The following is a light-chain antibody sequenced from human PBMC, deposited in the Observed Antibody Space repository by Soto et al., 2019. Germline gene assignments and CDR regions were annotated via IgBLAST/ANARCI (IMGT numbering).Light chain of an antibody. CDR3: QSYDSSLSGSDVV. Sequence: QSVLTQPPSVSGSPGQRVTISCTGSSSNIGAGYDVHWYQQLPGTSPKLLIYGNSHRPSGVPDRFSGSKSGTSASLAITGLQAEDAADYYCQSYDSSLSGSDVVFGGGPKVTVL. CDR1: SSNIGAGYD. CDR2: GNS. V-gene: IGLV1-40*01. J-gene: IGLJ2*01.